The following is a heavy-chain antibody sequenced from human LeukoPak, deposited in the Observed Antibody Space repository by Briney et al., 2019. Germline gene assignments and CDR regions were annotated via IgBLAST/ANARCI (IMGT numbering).Heavy chain of an antibody. CDR3: ARGNEAGFLVDY. Sequence: GGSLRLSCAASGFTLDDYGMSWVRQAPGKGLEWVSGINWNGGSTGYADSVKGRFTISRDNAKNSLYLQMNSLRAEDTALYHCARGNEAGFLVDYWGQGTLVTVSS. CDR2: INWNGGST. J-gene: IGHJ4*02. CDR1: GFTLDDYG. V-gene: IGHV3-20*01. D-gene: IGHD6-19*01.